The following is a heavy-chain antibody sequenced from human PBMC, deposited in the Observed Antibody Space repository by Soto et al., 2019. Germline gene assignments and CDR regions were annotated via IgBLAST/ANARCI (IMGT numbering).Heavy chain of an antibody. CDR2: INPSGGST. CDR1: GYTFTSYY. V-gene: IGHV1-46*01. J-gene: IGHJ5*02. Sequence: ASVKVSCKASGYTFTSYYTHWVRQAPGQGLEWMGIINPSGGSTSYAQKFQGRVTMTRDTSTSTVYMELSSLRSEDTAVYYCTRILRAGFDPWGQGILVTVSS. D-gene: IGHD5-18*01. CDR3: TRILRAGFDP.